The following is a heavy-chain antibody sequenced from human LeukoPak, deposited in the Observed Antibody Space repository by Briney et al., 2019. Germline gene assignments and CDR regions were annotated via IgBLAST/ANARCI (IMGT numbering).Heavy chain of an antibody. D-gene: IGHD6-13*01. Sequence: ASVKVSCKASGYTFKNYDINWVRQATGQGLEWMGWMNPNSGNTGYAQKFQGRVTMTRNTSISTAYMELSSLRSEDTAVYYCAGIAAAGNRNFDYWGQGTLVTVSS. V-gene: IGHV1-8*02. CDR1: GYTFKNYD. CDR3: AGIAAAGNRNFDY. CDR2: MNPNSGNT. J-gene: IGHJ4*02.